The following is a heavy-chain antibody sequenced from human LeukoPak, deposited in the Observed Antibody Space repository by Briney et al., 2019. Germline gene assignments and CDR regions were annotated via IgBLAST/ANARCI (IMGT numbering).Heavy chain of an antibody. Sequence: SETLSLTCTVSGASITSGDYHWSWIRQPPGKGLEWIGYIYYSESAYYNPSLMSRLTISIDTSKNQFSLKLSSVTAADTAVYYCARGRKRFLEWLLYPRALDIWGQGTMVTVSS. J-gene: IGHJ3*02. CDR1: GASITSGDYH. CDR3: ARGRKRFLEWLLYPRALDI. D-gene: IGHD3-3*01. CDR2: IYYSESA. V-gene: IGHV4-30-4*08.